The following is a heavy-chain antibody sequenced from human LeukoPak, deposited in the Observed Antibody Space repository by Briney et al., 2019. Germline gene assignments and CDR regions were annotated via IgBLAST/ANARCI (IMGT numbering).Heavy chain of an antibody. Sequence: GGSLRLSCAASGFTFSSHSMNWVRQAPGKGLEWVSSISSSSSYIYYADSVKGRFTISRDNAKNSLYLQMNSLRAEDTAVYYCARDSVAGQFDYWGQGTLVTVSS. CDR3: ARDSVAGQFDY. CDR2: ISSSSSYI. J-gene: IGHJ4*02. CDR1: GFTFSSHS. V-gene: IGHV3-21*01. D-gene: IGHD6-19*01.